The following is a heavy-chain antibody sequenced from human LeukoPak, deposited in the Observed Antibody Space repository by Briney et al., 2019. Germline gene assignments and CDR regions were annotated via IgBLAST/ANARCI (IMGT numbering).Heavy chain of an antibody. CDR1: GFTFSSYA. Sequence: QPGGSLRLSCAASGFTFSSYAMHWVRQAPGKGLEYVSAISSNGGSTYYANSVKGRFTISRDNSKNTLYLQMGSLRAEDMAVYYCARDTTRFSGSYSFQHWGQGTLVTVSS. CDR3: ARDTTRFSGSYSFQH. J-gene: IGHJ1*01. V-gene: IGHV3-64*01. D-gene: IGHD1-26*01. CDR2: ISSNGGST.